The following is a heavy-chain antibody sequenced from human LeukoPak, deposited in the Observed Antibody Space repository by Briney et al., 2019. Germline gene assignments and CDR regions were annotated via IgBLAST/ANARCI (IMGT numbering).Heavy chain of an antibody. Sequence: LSLTCAVYGGSFSGYYWSWIRQPPGKGLEWVSYISSSGSTIYYADSVKGRFTISRDNAKNSLYLQMNSLRAEDTAVYYCARESSYYDSSGYYYYYYMDVWGKGTTVTISS. J-gene: IGHJ6*03. D-gene: IGHD3-22*01. CDR3: ARESSYYDSSGYYYYYYMDV. V-gene: IGHV3-11*04. CDR1: GGSFSGYY. CDR2: ISSSGSTI.